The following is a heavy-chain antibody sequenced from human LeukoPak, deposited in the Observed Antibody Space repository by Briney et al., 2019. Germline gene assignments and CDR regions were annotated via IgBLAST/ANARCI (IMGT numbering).Heavy chain of an antibody. CDR1: GGSISSYY. J-gene: IGHJ4*02. CDR3: ARDRGTWNDDGFDY. Sequence: SETLSLTCTVPGGSISSYYWGWIRQPAGKGLEWIGRIYISGSTNYNPSLKSRVTMSVDTSKNQFSLKLSSVTAADTAVYYCARDRGTWNDDGFDYWGQGTLVTVSS. V-gene: IGHV4-4*07. D-gene: IGHD1-1*01. CDR2: IYISGST.